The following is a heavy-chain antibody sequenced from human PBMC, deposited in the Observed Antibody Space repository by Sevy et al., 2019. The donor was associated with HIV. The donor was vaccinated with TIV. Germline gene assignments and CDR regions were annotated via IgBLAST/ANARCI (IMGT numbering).Heavy chain of an antibody. CDR1: GFTFSSYW. J-gene: IGHJ4*02. D-gene: IGHD6-13*01. V-gene: IGHV3-7*01. Sequence: GGSLRLSCEASGFTFSSYWMSWVRQAPGKGLEWVANIKEDGSVKYYVESVKGPFTISRDNAKNSVYLQMNSLRAEDAALYYCVRAIGAAGSYWGLGTLVTVSS. CDR2: IKEDGSVK. CDR3: VRAIGAAGSY.